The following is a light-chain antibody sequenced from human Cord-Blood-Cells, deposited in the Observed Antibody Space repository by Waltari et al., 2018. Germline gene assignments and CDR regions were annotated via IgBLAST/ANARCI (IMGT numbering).Light chain of an antibody. J-gene: IGLJ2*01. CDR2: QNS. V-gene: IGLV3-1*01. Sequence: SYALTQPPSVSLPPGQTASPCCSGDRLGDKYACWYQQKPGPSPVLVIYQNSKRPSGIPEQFAGSNAGDTATRTISGTQAMDEADYYCQAWDSSTAVFGGGTKLTVL. CDR3: QAWDSSTAV. CDR1: RLGDKY.